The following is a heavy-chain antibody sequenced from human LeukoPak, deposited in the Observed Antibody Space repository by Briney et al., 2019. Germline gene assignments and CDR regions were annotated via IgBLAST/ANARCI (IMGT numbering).Heavy chain of an antibody. V-gene: IGHV1-8*01. CDR2: MNPNSGNT. CDR1: GYTFTSYD. J-gene: IGHJ4*02. D-gene: IGHD5-24*01. CDR3: ARGSRRDGSLDY. Sequence: ASVKVSCKASGYTFTSYDINWVRQATGQGLEWMGWMNPNSGNTGYAQKFQGRVTMTRNTSISTAYMELSSLRSEDTAVYYCARGSRRDGSLDYWGQGTLVTVSS.